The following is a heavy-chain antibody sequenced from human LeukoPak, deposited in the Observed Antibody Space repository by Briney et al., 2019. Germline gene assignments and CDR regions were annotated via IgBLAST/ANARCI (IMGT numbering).Heavy chain of an antibody. CDR2: FDPEDGET. V-gene: IGHV1-24*01. J-gene: IGHJ6*02. Sequence: ASVKVSCKVSGYTLTELSMHWVRQAPGKGLEWMGGFDPEDGETIYAQKFQGRVTMTEDTSTDTAYMELSSLRSEDTAVYYCARDLPIYGDYGIYYYYYGMDVWGQGTTVTVSS. D-gene: IGHD4-17*01. CDR3: ARDLPIYGDYGIYYYYYGMDV. CDR1: GYTLTELS.